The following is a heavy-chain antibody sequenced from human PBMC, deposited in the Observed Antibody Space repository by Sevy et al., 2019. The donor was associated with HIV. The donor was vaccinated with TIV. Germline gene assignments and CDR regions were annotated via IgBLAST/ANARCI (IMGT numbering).Heavy chain of an antibody. J-gene: IGHJ4*02. Sequence: GGSLRLSCAASGLNFDDYGMSWVRQAPGKGLEWVSAITWNGVGTSYADSVKGRFTISRDNAKNSVYVQMNSLRAEDTALYYCARERSCGCDCYYLDYWGQGTLVTVSS. D-gene: IGHD2-21*02. CDR2: ITWNGVGT. V-gene: IGHV3-20*04. CDR3: ARERSCGCDCYYLDY. CDR1: GLNFDDYG.